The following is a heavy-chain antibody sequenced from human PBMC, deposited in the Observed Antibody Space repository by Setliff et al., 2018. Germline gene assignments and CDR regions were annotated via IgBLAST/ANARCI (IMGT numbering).Heavy chain of an antibody. CDR1: GSSFTGHN. J-gene: IGHJ5*01. V-gene: IGHV1-2*02. CDR3: TRSSSYGMRYWFDS. Sequence: EASVKVSCKVSGSSFTGHNLHWVRQAPGQGLEWMGWINPDSGDTHSPQRFQGRVTMTRDTSMSTVYMELTRLTSDDTAVYYCTRSSSYGMRYWFDSWGQGPLVTVSS. CDR2: INPDSGDT. D-gene: IGHD2-2*01.